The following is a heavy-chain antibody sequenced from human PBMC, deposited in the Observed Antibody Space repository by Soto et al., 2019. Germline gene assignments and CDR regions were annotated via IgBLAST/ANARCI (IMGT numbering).Heavy chain of an antibody. CDR2: VSDDGSRA. D-gene: IGHD3-10*01. Sequence: GGSLRLSCTASGFTFSMYWMHWVRQVPGKGPEWVSRVSDDGSRADYADSVKGRFTISRDNAKNTLYLEMHVLRADDTAVYYCTRGPRPSSVGTGAFWGQGTPVTVSS. J-gene: IGHJ4*02. CDR3: TRGPRPSSVGTGAF. CDR1: GFTFSMYW. V-gene: IGHV3-74*01.